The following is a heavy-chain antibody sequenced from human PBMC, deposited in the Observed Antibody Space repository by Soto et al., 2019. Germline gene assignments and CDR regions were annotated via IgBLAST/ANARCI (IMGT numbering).Heavy chain of an antibody. CDR3: AREKADMARDNWFDP. CDR1: GYSISSGYY. D-gene: IGHD5-18*01. CDR2: IYHSGST. Sequence: SETLSLTCAVSGYSISSGYYWGWIRQPPGKGLEWIGSIYHSGSTYYNPSLKSRVTISVDTSKNQFSLKLSSVTAADTAVYYCAREKADMARDNWFDPWGQGTLATVSS. J-gene: IGHJ5*02. V-gene: IGHV4-38-2*02.